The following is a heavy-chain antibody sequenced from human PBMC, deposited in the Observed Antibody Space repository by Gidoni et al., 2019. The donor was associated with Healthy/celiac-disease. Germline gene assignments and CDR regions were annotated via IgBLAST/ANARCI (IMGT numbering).Heavy chain of an antibody. CDR3: ARISGYAPHYYYYMDV. V-gene: IGHV2-70*01. D-gene: IGHD5-12*01. CDR1: GFSLSTSGMC. Sequence: QVTLRESGPALVKPTQTLTLTCTFSGFSLSTSGMCVSWIRQPPGKALEWLALIDWDDDKYYSTSLKTRLTISKDTSKNQVVLTMTNMDPVDTATYYCARISGYAPHYYYYMDVWGKGTTVTVSS. J-gene: IGHJ6*03. CDR2: IDWDDDK.